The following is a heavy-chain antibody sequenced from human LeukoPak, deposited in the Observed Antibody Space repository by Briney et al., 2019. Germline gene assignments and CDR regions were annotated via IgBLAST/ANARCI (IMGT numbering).Heavy chain of an antibody. D-gene: IGHD5-12*01. V-gene: IGHV1-18*01. J-gene: IGHJ4*02. CDR2: ISCYNGDT. CDR1: GYTFTRYS. CDR3: ARDHGGYETEFYFDY. Sequence: ASVTVSCKASGYTFTRYSISWVRQAPGQGLEWMGWISCYNGDTNYAQKLQDRITLTTDTFTSTAYMELRSLRSDDTAVYFCARDHGGYETEFYFDYWAQGTLVTVSS.